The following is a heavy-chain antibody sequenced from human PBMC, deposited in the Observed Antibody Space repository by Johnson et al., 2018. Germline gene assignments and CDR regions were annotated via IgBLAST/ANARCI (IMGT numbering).Heavy chain of an antibody. D-gene: IGHD6-13*01. Sequence: VQLVQSGAEVKKPGESLKISCKGSGYSFTSYWIGWVRQMPGKGLEWMGIIYPGDSDTRYSPSFQGQVTLTADKSISTAYLQWSSLKASDTAMYYCARTGRGLGGIAAAFRNLYYYYYMDVWGKGTTVTVSS. V-gene: IGHV5-51*03. CDR1: GYSFTSYW. J-gene: IGHJ6*03. CDR3: ARTGRGLGGIAAAFRNLYYYYYMDV. CDR2: IYPGDSDT.